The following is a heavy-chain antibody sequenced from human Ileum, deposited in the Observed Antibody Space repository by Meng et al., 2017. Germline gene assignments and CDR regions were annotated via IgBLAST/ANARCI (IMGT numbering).Heavy chain of an antibody. CDR1: GYTFTDYY. CDR2: INPKSGIR. D-gene: IGHD6-13*01. V-gene: IGHV1-2*06. J-gene: IGHJ4*02. CDR3: SGASSSSYLGY. Sequence: QVQLVQSGAEVKKPGASVKVSCKTSGYTFTDYYIKWPRQAPGQGLEWMGRINPKSGIRHYAQKFQGRVTMTSDTSTSTAYMEVSGLTSDDTAVYYCSGASSSSYLGYWGQGTLVTVSS.